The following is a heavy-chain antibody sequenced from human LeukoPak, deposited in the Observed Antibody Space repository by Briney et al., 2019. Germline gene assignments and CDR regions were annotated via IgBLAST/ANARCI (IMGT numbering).Heavy chain of an antibody. CDR3: ARDHGPIVVVPAAEMDV. V-gene: IGHV1-2*02. J-gene: IGHJ6*04. D-gene: IGHD2-2*01. CDR1: GYTFTGYY. Sequence: ASVKVSCKASGYTFTGYYMHWVRQAPGQGLEWMGWINPNSGGTNYAQKFQGRVTMTRDTSISTAYMELSRLRSDDTAVYYCARDHGPIVVVPAAEMDVWGKGTTVTVSS. CDR2: INPNSGGT.